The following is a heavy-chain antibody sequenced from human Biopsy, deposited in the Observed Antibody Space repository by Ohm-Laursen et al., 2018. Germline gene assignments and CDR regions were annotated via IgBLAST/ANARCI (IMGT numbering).Heavy chain of an antibody. V-gene: IGHV4-59*01. CDR1: GDFIRSYY. Sequence: GSLSLPCTVSGDFIRSYYWIWIRQPPGKGLQWIGYINYTGNTDYNPSLQSRVTISVDTSKNHFSLRLRSMTPADTAMYYCARDRGYYSDRTVPGYFDLWGRGTLVTVSS. CDR3: ARDRGYYSDRTVPGYFDL. D-gene: IGHD3-22*01. J-gene: IGHJ2*01. CDR2: INYTGNT.